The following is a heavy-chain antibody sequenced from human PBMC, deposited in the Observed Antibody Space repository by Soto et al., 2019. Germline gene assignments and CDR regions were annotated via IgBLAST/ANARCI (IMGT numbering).Heavy chain of an antibody. V-gene: IGHV4-59*01. CDR3: ARVGGVAARTFDY. D-gene: IGHD2-15*01. CDR2: LYYSGNT. J-gene: IGHJ4*02. CDR1: GGSIIPFY. Sequence: KPSETLSLTCTVSGGSIIPFYWSWVRQPPGKGLEWIGYLYYSGNTNYNPSLKSRVTISVDASKNQVSLRLTSVTAADTAVYYCARVGGVAARTFDYWGQGTVVTVSS.